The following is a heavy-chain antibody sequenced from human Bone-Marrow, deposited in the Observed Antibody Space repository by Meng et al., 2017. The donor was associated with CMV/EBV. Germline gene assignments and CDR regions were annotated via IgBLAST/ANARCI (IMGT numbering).Heavy chain of an antibody. D-gene: IGHD1/OR15-1a*01. V-gene: IGHV3-30*02. J-gene: IGHJ3*02. CDR2: IRYDGINK. Sequence: GESLKISCAASGFTFSSYEMNWVRQAPGKGLEWVAFIRYDGINKYYADSVKGRFTISRDNSKNTLYLQMNSLRAEDTAVYYCAKEAPYNWNTFYIWGQGTMVTVSS. CDR3: AKEAPYNWNTFYI. CDR1: GFTFSSYE.